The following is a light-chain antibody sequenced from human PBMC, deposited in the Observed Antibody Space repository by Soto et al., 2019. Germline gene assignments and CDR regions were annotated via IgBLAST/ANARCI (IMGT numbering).Light chain of an antibody. J-gene: IGLJ2*01. CDR2: EVS. Sequence: QSALTQPPSVSGSPGQSVTISCTGTSSDVGSYNRVSWYQQPPGTAPKLMIYEVSTRPSGVPARFSGSKAGNTAALTISGLQAEDEAAYYCSLYTSNSNLFRGGNKLTVL. CDR3: SLYTSNSNL. V-gene: IGLV2-18*01. CDR1: SSDVGSYNR.